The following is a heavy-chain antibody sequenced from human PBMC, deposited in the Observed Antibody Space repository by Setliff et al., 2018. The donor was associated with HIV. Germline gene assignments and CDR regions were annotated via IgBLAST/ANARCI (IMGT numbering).Heavy chain of an antibody. Sequence: GESLKISCAASGFTFSNAWMNWVRQAPGKGLEWVGRIKSKTDGGTTDYAAPVKGRFTISRDDSKNTLYLQMNSLKTEDTAIYYCTTKPPAADFQHWGQGTLVTVSS. J-gene: IGHJ1*01. V-gene: IGHV3-15*07. CDR2: IKSKTDGGTT. CDR3: TTKPPAADFQH. D-gene: IGHD2-2*01. CDR1: GFTFSNAW.